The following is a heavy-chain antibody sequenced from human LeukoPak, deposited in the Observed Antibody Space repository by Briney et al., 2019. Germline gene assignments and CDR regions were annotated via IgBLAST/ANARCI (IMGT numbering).Heavy chain of an antibody. CDR3: ARVYRLADPSRGYFDF. D-gene: IGHD3-9*01. J-gene: IGHJ4*02. V-gene: IGHV4-39*07. CDR1: GGSISSSRYY. Sequence: SETLSLTCTVSGGSISSSRYYWAWIRQPPGKGLEWIGRIYYSELTYYNPSLESRVSMSLDTSKNQFSLRLNSVTAADTAVYFCARVYRLADPSRGYFDFWGPGTLVTVSS. CDR2: IYYSELT.